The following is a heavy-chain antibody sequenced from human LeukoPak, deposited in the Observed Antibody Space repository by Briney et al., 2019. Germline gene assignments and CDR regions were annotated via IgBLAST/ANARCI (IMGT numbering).Heavy chain of an antibody. J-gene: IGHJ3*02. CDR2: ISVYIGNT. CDR1: GYTFTSYG. V-gene: IGHV1-18*01. Sequence: GASVKVSCKASGYTFTSYGISWVRQAPGQGLEWMGWISVYIGNTNYAQKLQGRVTMTTDTSTSTAYMELRSLRSDDTAVYYCARVSITILGVPTIDAFDIWGQGTMVTVSS. D-gene: IGHD3-3*01. CDR3: ARVSITILGVPTIDAFDI.